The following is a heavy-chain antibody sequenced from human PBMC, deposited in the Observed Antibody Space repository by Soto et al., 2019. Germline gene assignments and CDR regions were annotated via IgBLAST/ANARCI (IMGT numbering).Heavy chain of an antibody. Sequence: ASVKVPCKASGYTFTSYAMHWVRQAPGQRLEWMGWINAGNGNTKYSQKFQGRVTITRDTSASTAYMELSSLRSEDTAVYYCARDDYDFWSGYTYYYYMDVWGKGTTVTVSS. CDR1: GYTFTSYA. D-gene: IGHD3-3*01. V-gene: IGHV1-3*01. CDR3: ARDDYDFWSGYTYYYYMDV. J-gene: IGHJ6*03. CDR2: INAGNGNT.